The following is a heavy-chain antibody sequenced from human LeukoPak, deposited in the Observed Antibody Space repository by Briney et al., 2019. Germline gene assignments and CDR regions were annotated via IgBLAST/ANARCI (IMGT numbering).Heavy chain of an antibody. CDR1: GFTFSSYG. Sequence: GSLRLSCAASGFTFSSYGMHWVRQAPGKGLEWVAVIWYDGSNKYYADSVKGRFTISRDNSKNTLYLQMNSLRAEDTAVYYCARDLFLQLENHGMDVWGQGTTVTVSS. CDR2: IWYDGSNK. V-gene: IGHV3-33*01. CDR3: ARDLFLQLENHGMDV. J-gene: IGHJ6*02. D-gene: IGHD6-6*01.